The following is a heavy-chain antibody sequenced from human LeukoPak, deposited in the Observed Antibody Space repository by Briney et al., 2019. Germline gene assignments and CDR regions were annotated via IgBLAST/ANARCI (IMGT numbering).Heavy chain of an antibody. CDR1: GYTFTSYG. D-gene: IGHD3-22*01. CDR3: ASGYLYYDSRGYFDY. J-gene: IGHJ4*02. Sequence: ASVKVSCKASGYTFTSYGISWVRQAPGQGLEWMGWISAYNSNTNYAQKLQGRVTMTTDTSTSTAYMELRSLRSDDTAVYYCASGYLYYDSRGYFDYWGQGTLVTVSS. CDR2: ISAYNSNT. V-gene: IGHV1-18*01.